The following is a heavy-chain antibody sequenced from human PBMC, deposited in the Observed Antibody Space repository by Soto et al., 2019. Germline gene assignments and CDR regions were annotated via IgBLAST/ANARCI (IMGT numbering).Heavy chain of an antibody. J-gene: IGHJ5*02. D-gene: IGHD4-17*01. CDR3: ARHGSTVIPNWFDP. CDR2: IYYSGST. V-gene: IGHV4-39*01. CDR1: GGSISSSSYY. Sequence: SETLSLTCTVSGGSISSSSYYWGWIRQPPGKGLEWIGSIYYSGSTYYNPSLRGRFTISVDTSKNQFSLKLGSVTAADTAVYYCARHGSTVIPNWFDPWGQGTLVTVSS.